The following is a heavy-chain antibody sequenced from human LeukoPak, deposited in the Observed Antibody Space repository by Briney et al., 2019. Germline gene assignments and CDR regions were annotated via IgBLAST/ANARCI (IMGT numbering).Heavy chain of an antibody. J-gene: IGHJ4*02. Sequence: GGSLRLSCAASGFTFSSYSMNWVRQAPGKGLEWVSAISGSGGSTFYADSVKGRFTISRDNSKNTLYLQMNSLRAEDTAVYYCAKVTYGSGTYGAFDSWGQGTLVTVSS. CDR3: AKVTYGSGTYGAFDS. CDR1: GFTFSSYS. CDR2: ISGSGGST. D-gene: IGHD3-10*01. V-gene: IGHV3-23*01.